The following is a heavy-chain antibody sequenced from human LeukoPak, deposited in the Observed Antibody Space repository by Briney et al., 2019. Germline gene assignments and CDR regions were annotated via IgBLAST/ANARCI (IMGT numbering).Heavy chain of an antibody. V-gene: IGHV4-59*01. CDR3: ARGRGYCSSTSCYDYYYYYMDV. CDR1: GGSISSYY. D-gene: IGHD2-2*01. J-gene: IGHJ6*03. Sequence: SETLSLTCTVSGGSISSYYWSWIRQPPGKGLEWIGYIYYSGSTNYNPSLKSRVTISVDTSKNQFSLKLSSVTAADTAVYYCARGRGYCSSTSCYDYYYYYMDVWGKGTTVTVSS. CDR2: IYYSGST.